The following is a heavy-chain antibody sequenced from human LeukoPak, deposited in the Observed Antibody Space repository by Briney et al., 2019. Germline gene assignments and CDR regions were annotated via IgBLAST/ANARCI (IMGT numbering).Heavy chain of an antibody. V-gene: IGHV4-38-2*01. Sequence: SETLSLACAVSGYSISSGYYWGWIRQPPGKGLEWIGSIYHSGSTYYDPSLKSRVTISVDTSKNLFSLKLSSVTAADTAVYYCARSEREQYSSSWYGYWGQGTLVTVSS. J-gene: IGHJ4*02. CDR1: GYSISSGYY. CDR3: ARSEREQYSSSWYGY. CDR2: IYHSGST. D-gene: IGHD6-13*01.